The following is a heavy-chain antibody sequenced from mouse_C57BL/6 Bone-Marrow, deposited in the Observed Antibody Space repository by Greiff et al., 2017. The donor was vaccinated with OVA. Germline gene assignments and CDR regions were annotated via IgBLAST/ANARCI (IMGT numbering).Heavy chain of an antibody. Sequence: EVQLQQSGAELVKPGASVKLSCTASGFTIKDYYMHWVKQRTEQGLEWIGRIDPEDGETKYDPKFQGKATITADTSSNTAYLQLSSLTSEDTAVYYCARLNWDWFSFWGQGTLVTVSA. CDR2: IDPEDGET. J-gene: IGHJ3*01. CDR1: GFTIKDYY. D-gene: IGHD4-1*01. V-gene: IGHV14-2*01. CDR3: ARLNWDWFSF.